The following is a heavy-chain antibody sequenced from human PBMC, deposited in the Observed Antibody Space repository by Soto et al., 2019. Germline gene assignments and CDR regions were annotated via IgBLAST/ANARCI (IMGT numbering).Heavy chain of an antibody. Sequence: EGRLLESGGGLVPPGGSLRLSCVASGFPFDTSAMNWVRQTPEKGLEWVSIIAATSDAEYYAESVKGRFATSRDNSRNTLYLRMDSLRAEDTAIYYCAKYSEPYPVDNGLHLWGQGTTVIVSS. CDR2: IAATSDAE. V-gene: IGHV3-23*01. D-gene: IGHD1-26*01. CDR3: AKYSEPYPVDNGLHL. J-gene: IGHJ6*02. CDR1: GFPFDTSA.